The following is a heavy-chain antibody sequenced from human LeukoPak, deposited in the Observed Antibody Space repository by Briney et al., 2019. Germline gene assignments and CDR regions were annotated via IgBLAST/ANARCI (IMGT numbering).Heavy chain of an antibody. CDR3: AKFPLYYYDSSGYHPYYFDY. J-gene: IGHJ4*02. CDR2: ISGSGDST. Sequence: GGSLRLSCAASGFTFSSYAMSWVRQAPGKGLEWVSVISGSGDSTYYADSVKGRFTISRDNSKNTLYLQMNSLRAEDTAVYYCAKFPLYYYDSSGYHPYYFDYWGQGTLVTVSS. D-gene: IGHD3-22*01. V-gene: IGHV3-23*01. CDR1: GFTFSSYA.